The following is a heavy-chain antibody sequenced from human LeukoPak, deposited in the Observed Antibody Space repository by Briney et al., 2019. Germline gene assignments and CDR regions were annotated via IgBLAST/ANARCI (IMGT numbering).Heavy chain of an antibody. CDR3: ARVSTLPPSAPTPHFDY. D-gene: IGHD3-10*01. CDR2: ISAYNGNT. CDR1: GYTFTSYG. Sequence: GASVKVSCKASGYTFTSYGISWVRQAPGQGLEWMGWISAYNGNTNYAQKLQGRVTMTTDTSTSTAYMELRSLRSDDTAVYYCARVSTLPPSAPTPHFDYWGQGTLVTVSS. J-gene: IGHJ4*02. V-gene: IGHV1-18*01.